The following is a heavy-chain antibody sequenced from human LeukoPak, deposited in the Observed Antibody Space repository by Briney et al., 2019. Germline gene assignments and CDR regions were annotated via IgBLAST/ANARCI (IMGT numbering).Heavy chain of an antibody. J-gene: IGHJ4*02. CDR3: ARGLGSYDSSELTWPMISF. V-gene: IGHV1-8*01. Sequence: ASVNVSCTASGYTFTTYEINWVRQAAGQGLEWMGWMNPASGDTAYAQKFQGRITMTRDTSITSAYTELSSLRSEDTAVYYCARGLGSYDSSELTWPMISFWGQGTLVTVSS. CDR2: MNPASGDT. CDR1: GYTFTTYE. D-gene: IGHD3-22*01.